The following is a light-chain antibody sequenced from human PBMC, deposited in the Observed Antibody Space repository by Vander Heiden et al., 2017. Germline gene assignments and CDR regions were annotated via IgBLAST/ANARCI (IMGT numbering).Light chain of an antibody. Sequence: ETVMTQSPVTPSASPEEIATLSCRASQTVSRYLAWYQQTPGQAPRLLIYAASSRATGIPARFSGSGSGTQFTLTISSLQSEDFAVYYCQQYNNWPRTFGQGTKVQIK. CDR3: QQYNNWPRT. V-gene: IGKV3-15*01. J-gene: IGKJ1*01. CDR2: AAS. CDR1: QTVSRY.